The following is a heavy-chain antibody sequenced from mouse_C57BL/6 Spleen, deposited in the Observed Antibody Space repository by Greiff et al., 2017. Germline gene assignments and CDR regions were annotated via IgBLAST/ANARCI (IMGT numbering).Heavy chain of an antibody. CDR1: GYTFTSYG. D-gene: IGHD1-1*01. Sequence: QVQLQQSGAELARPGASVKLSCKASGYTFTSYGISWVKQRTGQGLEWIGEIYPRSGNTYYNEKFKGKATLTADKSSSTAYMELRSLTSEDSAVXFCARSTITRDFDVWGTGTTVTVSS. CDR2: IYPRSGNT. CDR3: ARSTITRDFDV. V-gene: IGHV1-81*01. J-gene: IGHJ1*03.